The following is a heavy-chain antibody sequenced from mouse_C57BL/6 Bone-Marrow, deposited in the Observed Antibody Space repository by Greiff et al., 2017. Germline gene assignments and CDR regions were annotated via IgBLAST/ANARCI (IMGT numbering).Heavy chain of an antibody. CDR1: GFSFNTYA. D-gene: IGHD5-1*01. CDR3: VSHYLYAMDY. CDR2: IRSKSNNYAT. V-gene: IGHV10-1*01. J-gene: IGHJ4*01. Sequence: EVMLVESGGGLVQPKGSLKLSCAASGFSFNTYAMNWVRQAPGKGLEWVARIRSKSNNYATYYADSVKDRFTISRDDSESMLYLQMNNLKTEDTAMYYCVSHYLYAMDYWGQGTSVTVSS.